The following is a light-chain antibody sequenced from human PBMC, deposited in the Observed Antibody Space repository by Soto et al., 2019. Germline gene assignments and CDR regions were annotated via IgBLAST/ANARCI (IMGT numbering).Light chain of an antibody. CDR2: QDS. CDR1: KLGDKY. V-gene: IGLV3-1*01. J-gene: IGLJ2*01. Sequence: SSELTQPPSVSVSPGQTASITCSGDKLGDKYACWYQQKPGQSPVLVIYQDSKRPSGIPERFSGSSSGNTATLIISGTQSMDEADYYCQAWDSSTVLFGGGTKVTVL. CDR3: QAWDSSTVL.